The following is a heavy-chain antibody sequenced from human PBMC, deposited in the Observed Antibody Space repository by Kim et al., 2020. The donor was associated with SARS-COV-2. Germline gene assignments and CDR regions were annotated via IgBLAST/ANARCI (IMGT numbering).Heavy chain of an antibody. Sequence: SETLSLTCAVSGGSISSSNWWSWVRQPPGKGLEWIGEIYHSGSTNYNPSLKSRVTISVDKSKNQFSLKLSSVTAADTAVYYCSRIGAWDGHSSSWPLFDYWGQGTLVTVSS. J-gene: IGHJ4*02. CDR2: IYHSGST. V-gene: IGHV4-4*02. CDR1: GGSISSSNW. CDR3: SRIGAWDGHSSSWPLFDY. D-gene: IGHD6-13*01.